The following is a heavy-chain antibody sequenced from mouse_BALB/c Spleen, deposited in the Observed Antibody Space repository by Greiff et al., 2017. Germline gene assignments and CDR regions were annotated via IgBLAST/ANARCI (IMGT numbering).Heavy chain of an antibody. CDR3: ARWRGYGYAMDY. D-gene: IGHD1-1*02. Sequence: VQVVESGAELARPGASVKLSCKASGYTFTDYYINWVKQRTGQGLEWIGEIYPGSGNTYYNEKFKGKATLTADKSSSTAYMQLSSLTSEDSAVYFCARWRGYGYAMDYWGQGTSVTVSS. CDR2: IYPGSGNT. J-gene: IGHJ4*01. V-gene: IGHV1-77*01. CDR1: GYTFTDYY.